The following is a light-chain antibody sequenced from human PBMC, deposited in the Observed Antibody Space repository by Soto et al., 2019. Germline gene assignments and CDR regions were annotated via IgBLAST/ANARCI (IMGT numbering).Light chain of an antibody. CDR3: QQYGNLLWT. CDR1: QTVSSSW. Sequence: EIVLTQSPGTLSLSPGERATLSCRASQTVSSSWLAWYQQKPGQSPRLLIHGASNRDTGIPDRFSGSGSGTDFTLTISRLEPEDFAVYSCQQYGNLLWTYGQGTKVEIK. CDR2: GAS. V-gene: IGKV3-20*01. J-gene: IGKJ1*01.